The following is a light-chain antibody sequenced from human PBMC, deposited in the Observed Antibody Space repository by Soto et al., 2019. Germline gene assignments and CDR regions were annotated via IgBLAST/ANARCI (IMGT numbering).Light chain of an antibody. Sequence: EIVLTQSPGTLSLSPGERATLSCRVSQSVSSSDLAWYQQKPGQAPRLLIYGTSNRATGIPDRFSGSGSGTDFTLTIRRLEPEDFALYYCQQSDSFQAYTFGQGTNLEIK. J-gene: IGKJ2*01. CDR1: QSVSSSD. CDR2: GTS. CDR3: QQSDSFQAYT. V-gene: IGKV3-20*01.